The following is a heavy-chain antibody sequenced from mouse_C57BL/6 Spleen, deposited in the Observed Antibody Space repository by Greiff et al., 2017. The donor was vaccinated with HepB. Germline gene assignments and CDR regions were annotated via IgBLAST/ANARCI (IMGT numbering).Heavy chain of an antibody. CDR2: ISSGGDYI. Sequence: EVQRVESGEGLVKPGGSLKLSCAASGFTFSSYAMSWVRQTPEKRLEWVAYISSGGDYIYYADTVKGRVTISRDNARNTLYLQMSSLRSEDTAMYYCTRENWFYAMDYWGQGTSVTVSS. CDR1: GFTFSSYA. V-gene: IGHV5-9-1*02. D-gene: IGHD4-1*01. CDR3: TRENWFYAMDY. J-gene: IGHJ4*01.